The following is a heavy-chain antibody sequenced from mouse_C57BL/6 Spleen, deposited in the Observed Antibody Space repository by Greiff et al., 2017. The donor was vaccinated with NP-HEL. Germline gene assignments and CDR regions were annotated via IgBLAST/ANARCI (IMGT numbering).Heavy chain of an antibody. CDR1: GYTFTEYT. V-gene: IGHV1-62-2*01. CDR3: ARHPIYYGNYGYAMDY. D-gene: IGHD2-1*01. Sequence: QVQLQQSGAELVKPGASVKLSCKASGYTFTEYTLHWVKHRSGQGLEWIGWFYPGSGSIKYNEKFKDKATLTADKSSSTVYMELSRLTSEDSAVYFCARHPIYYGNYGYAMDYWGQGTSVTVSS. CDR2: FYPGSGSI. J-gene: IGHJ4*01.